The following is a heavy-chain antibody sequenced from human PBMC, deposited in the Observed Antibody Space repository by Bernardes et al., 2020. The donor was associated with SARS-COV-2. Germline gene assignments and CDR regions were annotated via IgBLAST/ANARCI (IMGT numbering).Heavy chain of an antibody. V-gene: IGHV3-33*01. CDR1: GFTFSSYG. J-gene: IGHJ6*02. D-gene: IGHD6-13*01. CDR2: IWYDGSNK. Sequence: GGSLRLSCAASGFTFSSYGMHWVRQAPGKGLEWVAVIWYDGSNKYYADSVKGRFTISRDNSKNTLYLQTNSLRAEDTAVYYCARDWGLRAAADYYYYGMDVWGQGTTVTVSS. CDR3: ARDWGLRAAADYYYYGMDV.